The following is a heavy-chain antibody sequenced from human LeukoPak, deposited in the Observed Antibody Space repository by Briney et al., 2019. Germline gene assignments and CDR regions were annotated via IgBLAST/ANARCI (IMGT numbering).Heavy chain of an antibody. V-gene: IGHV3-30*02. CDR1: GFTFSSYS. CDR2: MRYDGSSK. J-gene: IGHJ4*02. CDR3: AKDRALYCGSTSCSLPVDY. D-gene: IGHD2-2*01. Sequence: GGSLRLSCAASGFTFSSYSMHWVRQAPGKGLEWVAFMRYDGSSKYYADSVKGRFTISRDNSKNTLYLQMNSLRAEDTAVYYCAKDRALYCGSTSCSLPVDYWGQGTLVTVSS.